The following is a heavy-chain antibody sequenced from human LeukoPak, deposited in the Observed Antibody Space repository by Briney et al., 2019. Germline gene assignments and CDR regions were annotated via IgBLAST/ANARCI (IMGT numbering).Heavy chain of an antibody. D-gene: IGHD3-10*01. CDR1: GFTVSSNY. Sequence: PGGSLRLSCAASGFTVSSNYMSWVRQAPGKGLEWVSVIYSGGSTYYADSVKGRFTISRDNSKNTLYLQMNSLRAEDTAVYYCARESPYVRGDIDPWAREPWSPSPQ. J-gene: IGHJ5*02. V-gene: IGHV3-53*01. CDR3: ARESPYVRGDIDP. CDR2: IYSGGST.